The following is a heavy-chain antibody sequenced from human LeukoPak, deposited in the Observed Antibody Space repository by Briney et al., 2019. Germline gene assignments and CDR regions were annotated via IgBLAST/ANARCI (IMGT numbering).Heavy chain of an antibody. Sequence: GGSLRLSCAASGFIFSDYEMNWVRQAPGKGLEWVSYINSGGDGISYADSVKGRFTISRDNAENSLILQMNSLRAEDTALYYCARERLSCRGDCLDDWGEGTLVAVSS. V-gene: IGHV3-48*03. J-gene: IGHJ4*02. CDR1: GFIFSDYE. D-gene: IGHD2-21*02. CDR2: INSGGDGI. CDR3: ARERLSCRGDCLDD.